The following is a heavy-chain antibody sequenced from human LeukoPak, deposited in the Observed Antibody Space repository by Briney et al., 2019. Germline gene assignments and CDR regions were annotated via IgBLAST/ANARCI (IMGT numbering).Heavy chain of an antibody. Sequence: AGPLRLSCAASGFTFNYYGIHWVRQAPGKGLELVAVISFDGTNKYYTDSVKHRFTISRDNSKNTVNLQVNRLRVEDTAVYYCTKDPYSSPSLYYYAMDVWGQGTPVTVSS. CDR1: GFTFNYYG. CDR2: ISFDGTNK. D-gene: IGHD6-13*01. CDR3: TKDPYSSPSLYYYAMDV. J-gene: IGHJ6*02. V-gene: IGHV3-30*18.